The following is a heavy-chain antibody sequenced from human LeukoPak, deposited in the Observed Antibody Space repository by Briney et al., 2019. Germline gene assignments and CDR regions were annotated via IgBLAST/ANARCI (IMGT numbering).Heavy chain of an antibody. D-gene: IGHD3-22*01. CDR3: ARGHFYDSSLGY. CDR2: IYSGGST. Sequence: GGSLRLSCAASGFTVSSNYMSWVRQAPGKGLEWVSLIYSGGSTYYADSVEGRFTISRDNSKNTLYLQMNSLRAEDTAVYYCARGHFYDSSLGYWGQGTLVTISS. J-gene: IGHJ4*02. V-gene: IGHV3-53*01. CDR1: GFTVSSNY.